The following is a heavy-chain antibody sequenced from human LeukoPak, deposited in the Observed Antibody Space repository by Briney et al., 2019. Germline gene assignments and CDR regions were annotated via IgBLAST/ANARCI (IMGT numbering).Heavy chain of an antibody. J-gene: IGHJ4*02. D-gene: IGHD1-26*01. CDR1: GGSISSTNW. CDR2: ISLSGVT. Sequence: SGTLSLTCGVSGGSISSTNWWGWVRQPPGQGPEWIGEISLSGVTNYNPSLKSRVTMSLDRSKNHLSLTLTSVTAADTAVYYCSRESGAFSPFGYWGQGTLVTVSS. V-gene: IGHV4-4*02. CDR3: SRESGAFSPFGY.